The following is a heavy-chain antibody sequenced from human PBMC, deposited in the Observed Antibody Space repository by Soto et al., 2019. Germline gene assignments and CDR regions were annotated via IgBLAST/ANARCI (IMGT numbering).Heavy chain of an antibody. Sequence: SETLSLTCDVSGGSINSSHSFWSWIRQPPGKGLEFIGNVYHSGGTYYTPSLKSLVTVSVDTSQNHLSLRLTSVTAADTAVYYFLRVVGTATRQAQSDSWGQGILVTVSS. D-gene: IGHD2-21*02. CDR1: GGSINSSHSF. J-gene: IGHJ4*02. CDR3: LRVVGTATRQAQSDS. CDR2: VYHSGGT. V-gene: IGHV4-39*02.